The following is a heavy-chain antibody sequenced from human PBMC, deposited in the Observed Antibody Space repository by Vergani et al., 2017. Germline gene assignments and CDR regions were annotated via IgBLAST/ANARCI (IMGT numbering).Heavy chain of an antibody. V-gene: IGHV4-38-2*01. D-gene: IGHD6-19*01. CDR2: IYHSGSN. CDR3: ARIIAVAYYNYYYMDV. J-gene: IGHJ6*03. CDR1: GYSISSGYY. Sequence: QVQLQESGPGLVKPSETLSLTCAVSGYSISSGYYWGWIRQPPGKGLGWIGSIYHSGSNYYNPSLKSRVNLSVDPSKNQFSLTLSSVTAADTAVYYCARIIAVAYYNYYYMDVWGKGTTVTVSS.